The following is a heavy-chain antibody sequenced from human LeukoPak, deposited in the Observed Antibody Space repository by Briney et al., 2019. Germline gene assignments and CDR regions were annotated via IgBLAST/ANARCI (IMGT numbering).Heavy chain of an antibody. CDR1: GFTFSSYA. D-gene: IGHD6-19*01. Sequence: GRSLRLSCAASGFTFSSYAMHWVRQAPGKGLEWVAVISYDGSNKYYADSVKGRFTISRDNSKNTLYLQMNSLRAEDKAVYYCAREIRIAVADTHWGQGTLVTVSS. J-gene: IGHJ4*02. CDR3: AREIRIAVADTH. V-gene: IGHV3-30-3*01. CDR2: ISYDGSNK.